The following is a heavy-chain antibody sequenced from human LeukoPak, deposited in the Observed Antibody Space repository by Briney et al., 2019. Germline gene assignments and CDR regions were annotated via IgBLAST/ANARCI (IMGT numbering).Heavy chain of an antibody. J-gene: IGHJ4*02. D-gene: IGHD1-1*01. V-gene: IGHV3-23*01. CDR2: ISGSGGST. Sequence: SGGSLRLSCAASGFTFSSYAMSWVRQAPGKGLEWVSAISGSGGSTYYADFVKGRFTISRDNSKNTLYLQMISLRAEDTAVYYCAKDNNYYLDYWGQGTLVTVSS. CDR1: GFTFSSYA. CDR3: AKDNNYYLDY.